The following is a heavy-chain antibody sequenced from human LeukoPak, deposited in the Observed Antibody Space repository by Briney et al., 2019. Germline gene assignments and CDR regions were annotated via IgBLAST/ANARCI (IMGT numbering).Heavy chain of an antibody. CDR1: GFTFSGYW. CDR3: VRGHSSWEANWFDP. Sequence: GGSLRLSCAASGFTFSGYWMHWVRQAPGKGLVWVSRIKSDGSSISYADSVKGRFTVSRDNAKNTLHLQMNSLRDEDTAVYFCVRGHSSWEANWFDPWGQGILVTVSS. J-gene: IGHJ5*02. V-gene: IGHV3-74*01. D-gene: IGHD6-13*01. CDR2: IKSDGSSI.